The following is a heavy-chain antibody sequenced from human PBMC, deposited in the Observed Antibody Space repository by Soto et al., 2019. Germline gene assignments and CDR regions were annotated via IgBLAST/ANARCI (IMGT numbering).Heavy chain of an antibody. V-gene: IGHV3-30*03. Sequence: GGSLRLSCATSGFSFNDYAMYWVRQAPGQGLEWVAIISSDGHHQFYLDNLRGRFTVSRDNSKNTLYLQMNSLRPEDTAVYYCSRGTYYPQSSGLHADYWGPGTLVTVSS. J-gene: IGHJ4*02. CDR3: SRGTYYPQSSGLHADY. D-gene: IGHD3-22*01. CDR2: ISSDGHHQ. CDR1: GFSFNDYA.